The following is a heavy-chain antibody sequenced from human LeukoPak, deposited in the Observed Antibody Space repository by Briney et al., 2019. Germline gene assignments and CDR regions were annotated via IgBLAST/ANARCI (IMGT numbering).Heavy chain of an antibody. CDR3: ARVTYCTTTSCQPLGWFDP. J-gene: IGHJ5*02. CDR2: INHSGSF. V-gene: IGHV4-34*01. CDR1: GGPFSGYY. Sequence: PSETLSLTCAVYGGPFSGYYWSWIRQAPGKGLEWIGEINHSGSFNYNPSLKSRLLILVDTSKNQFSLKLSSVTAADTAVYYCARVTYCTTTSCQPLGWFDPWGQGTLVTVSS. D-gene: IGHD2-8*01.